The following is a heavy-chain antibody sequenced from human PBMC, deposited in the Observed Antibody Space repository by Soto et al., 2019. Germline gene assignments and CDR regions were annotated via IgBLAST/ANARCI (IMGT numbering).Heavy chain of an antibody. CDR3: AREGPRIAAAGSHNWFDP. D-gene: IGHD6-13*01. Sequence: SETLSLTRAVYGGSFSGYYWSWIRQPPGKGLEWIGEINHSGSTNYNPSLKSRVTISVDTSKNQFSLKLSSVTAADTAVYYCAREGPRIAAAGSHNWFDPWGQGTLVTVSS. CDR2: INHSGST. CDR1: GGSFSGYY. V-gene: IGHV4-34*01. J-gene: IGHJ5*02.